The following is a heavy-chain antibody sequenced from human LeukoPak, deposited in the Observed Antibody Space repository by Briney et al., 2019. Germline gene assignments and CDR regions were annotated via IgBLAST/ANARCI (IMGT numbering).Heavy chain of an antibody. V-gene: IGHV3-21*01. J-gene: IGHJ4*02. CDR1: GFTFSSYS. Sequence: PGGSLRLSWAASGFTFSSYSTNWVRQAPGKGLEWVSSISSSSSYIYYADSVKGRFTISRDNAKNSLYLQMNSLRAEDTAVYYCARGIAVAGTDYWGQGTLVTVSS. CDR3: ARGIAVAGTDY. D-gene: IGHD6-19*01. CDR2: ISSSSSYI.